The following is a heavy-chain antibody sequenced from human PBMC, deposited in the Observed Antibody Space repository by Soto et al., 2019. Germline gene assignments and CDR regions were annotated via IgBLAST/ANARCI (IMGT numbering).Heavy chain of an antibody. Sequence: QVQLVQSGAEVKKPGASVKVSCKASGYTFTSYDINWVRQATGQGLEWMGWMNPNSGNTGYAQKFQGRVTMTRNTXXXXXXXXXXXXRXXXTAVYXCARQKVDASDYWGQGTLVTVSS. J-gene: IGHJ4*02. V-gene: IGHV1-8*01. CDR2: MNPNSGNT. D-gene: IGHD2-15*01. CDR3: ARQKVDASDY. CDR1: GYTFTSYD.